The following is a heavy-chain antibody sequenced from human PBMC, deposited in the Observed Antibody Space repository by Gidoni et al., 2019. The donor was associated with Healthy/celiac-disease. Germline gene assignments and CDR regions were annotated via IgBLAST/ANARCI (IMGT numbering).Heavy chain of an antibody. D-gene: IGHD2-2*02. Sequence: QVQLVESGGGLVKPGGSLRLSCAASGFPFSDYYMSWIRQGPGKGLEWFSYISSSSSYTNYADSVKGRFTISRDNAKNSLYLQMNSLRAEDTAVYYCARAHRPLYGGNSRGGVDYWGQGTLVTVSS. V-gene: IGHV3-11*06. CDR3: ARAHRPLYGGNSRGGVDY. J-gene: IGHJ4*02. CDR1: GFPFSDYY. CDR2: ISSSSSYT.